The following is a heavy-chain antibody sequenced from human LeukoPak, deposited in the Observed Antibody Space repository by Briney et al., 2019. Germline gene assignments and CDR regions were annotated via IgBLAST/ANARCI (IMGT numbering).Heavy chain of an antibody. CDR1: GFTLSSYG. V-gene: IGHV3-23*01. CDR2: ISGGGGST. J-gene: IGHJ3*02. D-gene: IGHD3-22*01. Sequence: GGSLRHSCAASGFTLSSYGMSGVRQAPGKGLEWVSPISGGGGSTYYADSVKGRFTISRDNSKNTLYLQMHSLRAEDTAVYYCARDREGDSSGHYSNVFDIWGQGTMVTVSS. CDR3: ARDREGDSSGHYSNVFDI.